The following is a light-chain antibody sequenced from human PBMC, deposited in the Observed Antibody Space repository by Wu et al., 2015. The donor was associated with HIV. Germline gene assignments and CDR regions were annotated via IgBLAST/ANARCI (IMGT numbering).Light chain of an antibody. CDR1: QIVLNY. J-gene: IGKJ1*01. V-gene: IGKV1-5*03. CDR3: QQYGSSPWV. CDR2: ETS. Sequence: DIQMTQSPSTLSASVGDRVTITCRASQIVLNYLAWYQQKTGRAPKLLISETSRLESGVPSRFSGSGSGTEFTLTINRLEPEDFAVYYCQQYGSSPWVFGQGTKVEIK.